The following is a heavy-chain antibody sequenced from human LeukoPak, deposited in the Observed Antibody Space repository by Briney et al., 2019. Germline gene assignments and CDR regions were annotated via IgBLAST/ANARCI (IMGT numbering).Heavy chain of an antibody. V-gene: IGHV4-39*02. CDR3: ATTGLGYGYNTESFDY. Sequence: SETLSLTCTVSGDSISSSGYYWGWIRQPPGKGLEWIGNIYYSGSTYYNQSLKSRVTISVDTSKNHFSLRLSSLTAADTDVYYCATTGLGYGYNTESFDYWGRGILVTVSS. D-gene: IGHD5-24*01. CDR2: IYYSGST. J-gene: IGHJ4*02. CDR1: GDSISSSGYY.